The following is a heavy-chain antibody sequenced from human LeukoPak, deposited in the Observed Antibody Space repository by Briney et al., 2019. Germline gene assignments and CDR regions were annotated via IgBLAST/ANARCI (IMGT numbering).Heavy chain of an antibody. J-gene: IGHJ4*02. Sequence: GGSLRLSCAAPGLNFDDYAIHWVRQAPGKGLEWVSLISGDGGSTFYADSVKGRFTISRDNAKNSLYLQMNSLRDEDTAVYYCTKESVTYLDYWGQGTLVTVSS. CDR1: GLNFDDYA. CDR3: TKESVTYLDY. V-gene: IGHV3-43*02. D-gene: IGHD2-21*02. CDR2: ISGDGGST.